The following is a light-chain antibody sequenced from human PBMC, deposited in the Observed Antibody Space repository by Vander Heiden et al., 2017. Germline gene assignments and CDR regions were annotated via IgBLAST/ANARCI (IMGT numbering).Light chain of an antibody. CDR1: QSVSSN. CDR2: GTS. Sequence: EIVMTQSPATLSVSPGERATLSCRASQSVSSNLAWYQQKPGQPPRLVIYGTSTRATGIPARFSGSGSGTEFTLTISSLQSEDFAVYYRQQYNNWPPYTFGQGTKLEIK. V-gene: IGKV3D-15*01. CDR3: QQYNNWPPYT. J-gene: IGKJ2*01.